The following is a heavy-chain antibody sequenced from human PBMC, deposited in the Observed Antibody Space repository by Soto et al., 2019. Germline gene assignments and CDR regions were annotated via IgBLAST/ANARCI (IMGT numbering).Heavy chain of an antibody. CDR3: ARGFMITFGGASDFDY. D-gene: IGHD3-16*01. V-gene: IGHV4-34*01. CDR1: GGSFSGYY. CDR2: INHSGST. Sequence: PSETLSLTCAVYGGSFSGYYWSWIRQPPGKGLEWIGEINHSGSTNYNPSLKSRVTISVDTSKNQFSLKLSSVTAADTAVYYCARGFMITFGGASDFDYWGQGTLVT. J-gene: IGHJ4*02.